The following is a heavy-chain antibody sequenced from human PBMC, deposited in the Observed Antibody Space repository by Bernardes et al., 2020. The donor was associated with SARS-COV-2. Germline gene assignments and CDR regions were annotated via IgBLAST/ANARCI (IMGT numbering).Heavy chain of an antibody. J-gene: IGHJ4*02. V-gene: IGHV3-23*01. CDR2: ISGMGVST. CDR1: GFTFFNDA. Sequence: GGSLRLSCAASGFTFFNDAMTWVRQAPGKGLEWVADISGMGVSTYYADSVKGRFTISRDNSKNTVYLQMNSLRAEDTAVYYCARRTYYYGSGSFQFDHWGRGTLVTVSS. D-gene: IGHD3-10*01. CDR3: ARRTYYYGSGSFQFDH.